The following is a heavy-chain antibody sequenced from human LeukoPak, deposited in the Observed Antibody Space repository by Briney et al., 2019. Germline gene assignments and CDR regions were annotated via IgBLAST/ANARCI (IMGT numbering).Heavy chain of an antibody. V-gene: IGHV3-30*18. CDR2: ISYDGTNK. CDR1: GFTFSNHD. CDR3: AKGDFYGSGTYLFYFDS. J-gene: IGHJ4*02. Sequence: PGRSLRLSCAASGFTFSNHDMNWVRQAPGKGLEWVAVISYDGTNKNYADSVKGRFTISRDNTKNTMSMQMNSLSAEDTAVYYCAKGDFYGSGTYLFYFDSWGQGTLVTVSS. D-gene: IGHD3-10*01.